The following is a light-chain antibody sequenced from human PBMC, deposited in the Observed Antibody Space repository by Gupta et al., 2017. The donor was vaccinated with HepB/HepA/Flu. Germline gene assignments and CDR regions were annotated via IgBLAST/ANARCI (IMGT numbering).Light chain of an antibody. J-gene: IGLJ2*01. Sequence: QSVLTQPPSASGTPGQRVTISCSGSSSNIGSNYVYWYQQLPGTAPKLLIDRNNQRPSGVTDRVACYKSGTSASLDISGLRSEDEADDYWVAWDDSMRGVVFGGGTKLTVL. CDR3: VAWDDSMRGVV. CDR2: RNN. CDR1: SSNIGSNY. V-gene: IGLV1-47*01.